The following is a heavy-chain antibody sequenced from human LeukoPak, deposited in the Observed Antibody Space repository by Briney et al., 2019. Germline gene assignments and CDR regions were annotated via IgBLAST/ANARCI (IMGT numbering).Heavy chain of an antibody. Sequence: SQTLSLTCAVSGGSISSGGYSWSWIRQPPGKGLEWIGYIYHSGSTYYNPSLKSRVTISVDRSKNQFSLKLSSVTAADTAVYYYARDFPGGWFDPWGQGTLVTVSS. J-gene: IGHJ5*02. CDR1: GGSISSGGYS. V-gene: IGHV4-30-2*01. CDR2: IYHSGST. CDR3: ARDFPGGWFDP.